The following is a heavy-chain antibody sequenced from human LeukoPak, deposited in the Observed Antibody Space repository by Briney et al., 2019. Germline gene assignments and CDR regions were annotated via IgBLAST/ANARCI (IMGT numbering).Heavy chain of an antibody. V-gene: IGHV3-23*01. J-gene: IGHJ5*02. CDR2: VSESGGST. Sequence: PGGSLRLSCVASGFTFSTYAMGWVRQVPGKGLEWVSSVSESGGSTYYADSVKGRFTISRDNSKDTLSLQMNSLRAEDTAVYYCARDRTDYYGSGSYYWTNWFDPWGQGTLVTVSS. D-gene: IGHD3-10*01. CDR3: ARDRTDYYGSGSYYWTNWFDP. CDR1: GFTFSTYA.